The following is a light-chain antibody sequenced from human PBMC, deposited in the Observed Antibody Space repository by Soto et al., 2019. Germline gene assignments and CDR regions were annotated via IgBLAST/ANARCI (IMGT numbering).Light chain of an antibody. Sequence: DIQMTQSPSSLSASEGDRVTITCRASQGISNYLAWYQQRPGKVPKLLIYAASTLQSGVPSRFSGSGSGTDFTLTISSLQPEDVATYYCQQYNSYWTFGQGTKVDIK. CDR1: QGISNY. CDR2: AAS. J-gene: IGKJ1*01. CDR3: QQYNSYWT. V-gene: IGKV1-27*01.